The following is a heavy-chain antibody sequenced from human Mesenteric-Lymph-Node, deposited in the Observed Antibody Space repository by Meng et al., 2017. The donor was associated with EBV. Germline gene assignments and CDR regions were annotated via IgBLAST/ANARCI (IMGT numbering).Heavy chain of an antibody. D-gene: IGHD3-22*01. CDR3: ARDSTGDSRRFDP. J-gene: IGHJ5*02. CDR2: INVGNGDT. Sequence: QVRFVQSGAEVKKPGASVKVSCEASGYTFTSYAMHWVRQAPGQRLEWMGWINVGNGDTKYSQKFHGRVTITRDTSATTAYMELRSLTSEDTAVYYCARDSTGDSRRFDPWGQGTLVTVSS. V-gene: IGHV1-3*01. CDR1: GYTFTSYA.